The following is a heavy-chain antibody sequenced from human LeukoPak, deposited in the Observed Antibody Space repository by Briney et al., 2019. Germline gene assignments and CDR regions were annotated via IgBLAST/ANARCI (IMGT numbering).Heavy chain of an antibody. CDR2: ISSDGSST. CDR3: ARGVGSSWPGWFDP. J-gene: IGHJ5*02. D-gene: IGHD6-13*01. V-gene: IGHV3-74*01. Sequence: QSGGSLRLSCAASGLTLRNYWMHWVRQVPGKGMAWVSRISSDGSSTTYADSVKGRFTISRDNAKNSLYLQMNSLRAEDTAVYYCARGVGSSWPGWFDPWGQGTLVTVSS. CDR1: GLTLRNYW.